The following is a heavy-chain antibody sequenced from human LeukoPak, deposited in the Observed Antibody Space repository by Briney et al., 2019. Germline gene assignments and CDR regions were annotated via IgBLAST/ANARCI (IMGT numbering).Heavy chain of an antibody. J-gene: IGHJ4*02. CDR1: GFTFSNAW. CDR3: TTIAVAGKLVDY. Sequence: GGSLRHSCSASGFTFSNAWMTWVRQAPGKGLEWVGRIKSKTDGGTTDYAAPVKGRFTISRDDSKNTLYLQMNSLKTEDTAVYYCTTIAVAGKLVDYWGQGTLVTVSS. CDR2: IKSKTDGGTT. D-gene: IGHD6-19*01. V-gene: IGHV3-15*01.